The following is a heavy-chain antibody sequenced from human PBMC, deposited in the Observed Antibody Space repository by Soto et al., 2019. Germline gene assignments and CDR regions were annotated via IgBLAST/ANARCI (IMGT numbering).Heavy chain of an antibody. Sequence: ASVKVSCKASGYSFTSLDINWVRQTTGQGLAWMGWMQPSSGRTGYAQKFQGRVTMTRDTSINTAYMELCSLTSDDTAFYYCARGVTAGVDYGGQGTLVTVSS. D-gene: IGHD1-26*01. CDR2: MQPSSGRT. V-gene: IGHV1-8*01. J-gene: IGHJ4*02. CDR1: GYSFTSLD. CDR3: ARGVTAGVDY.